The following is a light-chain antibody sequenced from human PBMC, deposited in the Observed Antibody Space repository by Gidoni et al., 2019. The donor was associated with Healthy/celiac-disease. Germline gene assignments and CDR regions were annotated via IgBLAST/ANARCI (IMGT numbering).Light chain of an antibody. J-gene: IGKJ4*01. CDR2: GAS. V-gene: IGKV3-15*01. CDR1: QSVSSN. CDR3: QQSNNWPLT. Sequence: IVMTQSPATLSVSPGERAALSCRASQSVSSNLAWYQQKPGQAPRRLIYGASTRSTGIPARFSGSGSGTEFTLTISSLQSEDFAVYYCQQSNNWPLTFGGGTKVEIK.